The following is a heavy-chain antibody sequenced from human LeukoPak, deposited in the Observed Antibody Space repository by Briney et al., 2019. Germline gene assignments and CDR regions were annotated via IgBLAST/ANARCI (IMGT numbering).Heavy chain of an antibody. CDR3: ARTISRGYFDY. CDR1: AFTFTDYY. D-gene: IGHD3-3*01. J-gene: IGHJ4*02. V-gene: IGHV3-11*04. CDR2: ISSSGTAT. Sequence: PGGSLRLSCAASAFTFTDYYMSWIRQAPGKGLEWISYISSSGTATSHADSVKGRFTISRDNAKNSLYLQMNGLRAEDTAVYYCARTISRGYFDYWGQGTLVTVSS.